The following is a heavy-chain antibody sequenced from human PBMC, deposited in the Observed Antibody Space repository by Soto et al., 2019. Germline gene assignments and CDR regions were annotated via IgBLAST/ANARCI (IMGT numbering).Heavy chain of an antibody. Sequence: ASVKVSCKAPGRTFSSYAISWARQAPGQGLEWTGGIIPIFGTANYAQKFQGRVTTTADESTSTAYMELSSLRSEDTAVYYCARRGVGADHPPGYYYYGMDVWGQGTTVTVSS. CDR1: GRTFSSYA. J-gene: IGHJ6*02. V-gene: IGHV1-69*13. D-gene: IGHD1-26*01. CDR2: IIPIFGTA. CDR3: ARRGVGADHPPGYYYYGMDV.